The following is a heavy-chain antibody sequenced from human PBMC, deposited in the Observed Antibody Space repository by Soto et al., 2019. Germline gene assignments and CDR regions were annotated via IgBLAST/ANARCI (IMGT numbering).Heavy chain of an antibody. D-gene: IGHD3-16*01. CDR1: GFTFSSHG. J-gene: IGHJ4*02. V-gene: IGHV3-30*18. Sequence: QVQLVEFGGGVVQPGRSLRLSCAASGFTFSSHGMHWVRQAPGKALEWVALISHDGSNKYYADSVKGRFTISRDNSKNTLDLQMNSLRTEDTAVYYCTKGDLWGQGTLVTVSS. CDR3: TKGDL. CDR2: ISHDGSNK.